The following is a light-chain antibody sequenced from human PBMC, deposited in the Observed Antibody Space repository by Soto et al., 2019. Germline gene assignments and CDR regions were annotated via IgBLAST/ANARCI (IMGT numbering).Light chain of an antibody. CDR2: KAT. J-gene: IGKJ1*01. CDR3: QQYNSYPWA. Sequence: DIQMTQSPSTLSASVGDSVTITCRASQSISNWLAWYQQKPGKAPKLLIYKATSLESGVPSRFSGSGSGTEFTLTISSLQPDDFATYYCQQYNSYPWAFGQGTKVEIK. CDR1: QSISNW. V-gene: IGKV1-5*03.